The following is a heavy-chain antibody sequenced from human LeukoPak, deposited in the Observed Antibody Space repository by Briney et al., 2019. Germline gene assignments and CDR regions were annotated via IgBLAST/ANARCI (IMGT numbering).Heavy chain of an antibody. V-gene: IGHV4-59*11. Sequence: SETLSLTCAVSGGSMTTHHWNWIRQTPGKGLEWIGYVFDSGRTKENPSLKSRVTLSADTSKNQLSLRLSSVTAADTAVYYCTTIKRGNIFGYFDFWGQGILVTVSS. CDR2: VFDSGRT. J-gene: IGHJ4*02. CDR3: TTIKRGNIFGYFDF. CDR1: GGSMTTHH. D-gene: IGHD5-18*01.